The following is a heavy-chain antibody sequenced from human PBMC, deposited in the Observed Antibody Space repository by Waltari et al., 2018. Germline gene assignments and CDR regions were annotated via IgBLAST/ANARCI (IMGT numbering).Heavy chain of an antibody. CDR3: ARDYYDILTGPSVDYGMDV. CDR1: GYTFTGYY. J-gene: IGHJ6*02. V-gene: IGHV1-2*04. Sequence: QVQLVQSGAEVKKPGASVKVSCKASGYTFTGYYMHWVREAPGQGLEWMGWINPNSGGTNYALKVQGWVTRTMDTSISTAYMELSRLRSDDTAVYYCARDYYDILTGPSVDYGMDVWGQGTTVTVSS. CDR2: INPNSGGT. D-gene: IGHD3-9*01.